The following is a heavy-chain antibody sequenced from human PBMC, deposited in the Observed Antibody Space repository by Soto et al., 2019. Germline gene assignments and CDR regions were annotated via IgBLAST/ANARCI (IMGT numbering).Heavy chain of an antibody. CDR3: ARAILTYYYDSSGYYHFDY. J-gene: IGHJ4*02. Sequence: QVQLVQSGAEVKKPGSSVKVSCKASGVTFSSYAISWVRQAPGQGLEWMGGIIPIFGTANYAQKFQGRVTITADESTSTAYMELSSLRSEDTAVYYCARAILTYYYDSSGYYHFDYWGQGTLVTVSS. V-gene: IGHV1-69*01. CDR1: GVTFSSYA. CDR2: IIPIFGTA. D-gene: IGHD3-22*01.